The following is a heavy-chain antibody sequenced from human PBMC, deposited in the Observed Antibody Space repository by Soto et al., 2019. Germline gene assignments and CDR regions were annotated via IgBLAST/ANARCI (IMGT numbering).Heavy chain of an antibody. CDR2: ISTYNGNT. D-gene: IGHD2-2*01. V-gene: IGHV1-18*01. Sequence: ASVKVSCKASGYTFTSYGISWVRQAPGQGLEWMGRISTYNGNTNYAQKLQGRVTMTTDTSTSTAYMEVRSLRSDDTAVYYCARDLAVVPPFYFDYWGQGALVNVS. CDR3: ARDLAVVPPFYFDY. J-gene: IGHJ4*02. CDR1: GYTFTSYG.